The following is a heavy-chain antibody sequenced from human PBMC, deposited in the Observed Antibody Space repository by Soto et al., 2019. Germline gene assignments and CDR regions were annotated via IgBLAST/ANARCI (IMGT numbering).Heavy chain of an antibody. CDR1: GGSISSYY. CDR2: IYYSGST. J-gene: IGHJ4*02. D-gene: IGHD3-16*02. Sequence: PSETLSLTCTVSGGSISSYYWSWIRQPPGKGLEWIGYIYYSGSTNYNPSLKSRVTISVDTSKNQFSLKLSSVTAADTAVYYCARLNLIEYFDYWGQGTLVTVSS. V-gene: IGHV4-59*01. CDR3: ARLNLIEYFDY.